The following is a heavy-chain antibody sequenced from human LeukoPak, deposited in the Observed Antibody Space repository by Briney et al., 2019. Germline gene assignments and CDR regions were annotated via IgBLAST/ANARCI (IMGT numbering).Heavy chain of an antibody. V-gene: IGHV6-1*01. CDR1: GDSVSSNSAA. J-gene: IGHJ6*03. Sequence: SQTLSLTCAISGDSVSSNSAAWNWIRQSPSRGLEWLGRTYYRSKWYNDYAVSVKSRITINPDTSKNQFSLQLNSVTPEDTAVYYCARDRVGQQLVGRKYYYYYMDVWGKGTTVTIPS. CDR2: TYYRSKWYN. D-gene: IGHD6-13*01. CDR3: ARDRVGQQLVGRKYYYYYMDV.